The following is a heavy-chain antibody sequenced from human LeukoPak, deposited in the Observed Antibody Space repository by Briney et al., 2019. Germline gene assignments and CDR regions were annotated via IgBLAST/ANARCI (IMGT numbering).Heavy chain of an antibody. V-gene: IGHV3-23*01. CDR1: GFIFSSYA. Sequence: QAGGSLRLSCAASGFIFSSYAMTWVRQAPGKGLEWVSIISDNGGSTYSADFVKGRFTISRDNSKSTVYLQMYSLRAEDTAVYYCAKGGRVQVPGTRCFDLWGRVTLVTVSS. J-gene: IGHJ2*01. CDR2: ISDNGGST. D-gene: IGHD1-1*01. CDR3: AKGGRVQVPGTRCFDL.